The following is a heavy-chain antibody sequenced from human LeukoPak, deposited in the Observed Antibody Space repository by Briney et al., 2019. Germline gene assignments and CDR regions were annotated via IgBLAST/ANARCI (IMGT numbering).Heavy chain of an antibody. Sequence: GGSLRLSCAASGFTFSSYSMNRVRQAPGKGLEWVSYISSSSSTIYYADSVKGRFTISRDNAKNSLYLQMNSLRAEDTAVYYCARTPFTYGFDIWGQGTMVTVSS. V-gene: IGHV3-48*01. CDR1: GFTFSSYS. J-gene: IGHJ3*02. CDR2: ISSSSSTI. CDR3: ARTPFTYGFDI.